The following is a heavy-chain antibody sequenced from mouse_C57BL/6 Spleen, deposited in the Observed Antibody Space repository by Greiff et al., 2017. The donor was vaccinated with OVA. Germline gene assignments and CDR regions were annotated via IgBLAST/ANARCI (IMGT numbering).Heavy chain of an antibody. D-gene: IGHD3-2*02. CDR1: GFNIKDYY. Sequence: VHVKQSGAELVKPGASVKLSCTASGFNIKDYYMHWVKQRTEQGLEWIGRIDPEDGETKYAPKFQGKATITADTSSNTAYLQLSSLTSEDTAVYYWSRGDSSGYSWCAYWRQGTLDSVSA. CDR2: IDPEDGET. J-gene: IGHJ3*01. V-gene: IGHV14-2*01. CDR3: SRGDSSGYSWCAY.